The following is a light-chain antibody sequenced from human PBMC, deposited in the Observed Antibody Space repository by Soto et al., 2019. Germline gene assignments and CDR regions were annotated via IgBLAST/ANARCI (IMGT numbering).Light chain of an antibody. Sequence: ALTQPPSVSGAPGQRVTISCAGSSSNIGAGYNVHWYQHLPGRAPKLLIFGNDNRPSGVPDRFSASKSGSSASLAITGLQAEDEADYYCQSYDKSLSGFYVFGTGTKVTVL. CDR2: GND. CDR1: SSNIGAGYN. J-gene: IGLJ1*01. V-gene: IGLV1-40*01. CDR3: QSYDKSLSGFYV.